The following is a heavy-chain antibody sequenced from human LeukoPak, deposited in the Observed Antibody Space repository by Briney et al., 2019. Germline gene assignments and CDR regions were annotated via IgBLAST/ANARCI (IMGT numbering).Heavy chain of an antibody. Sequence: PGGSLRPSCAGSGFSFSVSHMSWIRQAPGKGLEWISHIRSSGTTIYHTDTVKGRFTISRDTAKNSLYLQMNSLRAEDTAVYYCARGSPTGYYYMDVWGKGTTVTVSS. CDR3: ARGSPTGYYYMDV. D-gene: IGHD4-17*01. V-gene: IGHV3-11*04. J-gene: IGHJ6*03. CDR2: IRSSGTTI. CDR1: GFSFSVSH.